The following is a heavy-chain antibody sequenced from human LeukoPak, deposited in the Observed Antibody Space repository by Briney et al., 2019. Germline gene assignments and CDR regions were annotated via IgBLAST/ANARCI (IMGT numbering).Heavy chain of an antibody. D-gene: IGHD1-7*01. CDR1: GGSFSGYY. CDR2: INHSGST. CDR3: ARGRSDWNYVVDY. Sequence: SETLSLTCAVCGGSFSGYYWSWIRQPPGKGLEWIGEINHSGSTNYNPSLKSRVTISVDTSKNQFSLKLSSGTAADTAVYYCARGRSDWNYVVDYWGQGTLVTVSS. V-gene: IGHV4-34*01. J-gene: IGHJ4*02.